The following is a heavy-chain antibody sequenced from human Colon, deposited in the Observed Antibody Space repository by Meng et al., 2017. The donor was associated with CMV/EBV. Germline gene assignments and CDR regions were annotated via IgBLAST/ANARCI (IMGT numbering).Heavy chain of an antibody. D-gene: IGHD3-3*01. V-gene: IGHV1-18*01. CDR1: NYSCSSYG. CDR2: ISDYNGAT. J-gene: IGHJ4*02. CDR3: ARAGNYDPAYFDH. Sequence: CKDSNYSCSSYGISWVRQAPGQGLEWMGWISDYNGATKYSQKLQGRVTMTTDASTSTAYMELRSLRSDDTAVYFCARAGNYDPAYFDHWGQGTLVTVSS.